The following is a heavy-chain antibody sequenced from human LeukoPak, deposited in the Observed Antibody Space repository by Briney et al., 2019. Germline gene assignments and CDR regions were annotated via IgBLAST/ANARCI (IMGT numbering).Heavy chain of an antibody. CDR3: VTWSGGYCRSTSCYGFAP. D-gene: IGHD2-2*01. J-gene: IGHJ5*02. V-gene: IGHV5-51*04. Sequence: GESLKISCKSSVYSFTSYWIAWVRQMPGKGLEWMRIIYPGDSDTKYSASFQGQVTISAGKPISTAYLQWSSLKASEIAMYYCVTWSGGYCRSTSCYGFAPWGQGTLVTVSS. CDR2: IYPGDSDT. CDR1: VYSFTSYW.